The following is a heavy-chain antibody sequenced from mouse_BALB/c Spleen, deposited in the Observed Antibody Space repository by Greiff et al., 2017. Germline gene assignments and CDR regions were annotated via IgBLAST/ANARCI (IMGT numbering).Heavy chain of an antibody. D-gene: IGHD2-14*01. V-gene: IGHV5-12-2*01. J-gene: IGHJ1*01. CDR1: GFTFSSYT. CDR3: ARHGRDDDWYFEG. Sequence: EVKLMESGGGLVQPGGSLKLSCAASGFTFSSYTMSWVRQTPEKRLEWVAYISNGGGSTYYPDTVKGRFTISRDNAKNTLYLQMSSLKSEDTAMYYCARHGRDDDWYFEGWGGGSTVTVSS. CDR2: ISNGGGST.